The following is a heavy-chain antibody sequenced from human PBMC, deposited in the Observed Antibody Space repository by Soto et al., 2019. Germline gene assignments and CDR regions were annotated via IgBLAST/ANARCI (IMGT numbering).Heavy chain of an antibody. CDR2: IYSSGST. V-gene: IGHV4-31*11. J-gene: IGHJ5*02. Sequence: QVQLQESGPRLVKPSQTLSLSCAVSGGSIISASYSWNWIRQSPGRGLEWIGHIYSSGSTYYHPSLKRRVSMSVDTSNSQFSPKLTSVTAADTPVYFCARVHGTRIERWVDAWGQGILVTVSS. CDR1: GGSIISASYS. D-gene: IGHD1-7*01. CDR3: ARVHGTRIERWVDA.